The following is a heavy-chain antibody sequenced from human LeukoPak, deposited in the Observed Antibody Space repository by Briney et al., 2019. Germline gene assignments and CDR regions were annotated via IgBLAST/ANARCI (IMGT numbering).Heavy chain of an antibody. J-gene: IGHJ5*02. D-gene: IGHD3-10*01. Sequence: GGSLRLSCAASGFTFSSYVMSWVRQTPGKGLEWVSAISGSGGSTYYADSVKGRFTISRDNSKNTLHLQMNRLRAEDTAAYYCAKAVKYYNGSGSSWFDPWGQGTLVTVSS. CDR2: ISGSGGST. V-gene: IGHV3-23*01. CDR1: GFTFSSYV. CDR3: AKAVKYYNGSGSSWFDP.